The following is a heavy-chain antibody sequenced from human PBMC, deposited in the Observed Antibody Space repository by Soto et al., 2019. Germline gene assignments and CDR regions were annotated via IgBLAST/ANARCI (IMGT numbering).Heavy chain of an antibody. CDR2: IYYSGST. Sequence: QVQLQESGPGLVKPSQTLSLTCTVSGGSISSGGYYWSWIRQHPGKGLEWIGYIYYSGSTYYNPSLKSRVTLSVDTSKIRFALKLSSVTAADTAVYCCARGPGTMAKIDYWGQGTLVTVSS. V-gene: IGHV4-31*03. CDR3: ARGPGTMAKIDY. CDR1: GGSISSGGYY. J-gene: IGHJ4*02. D-gene: IGHD3-10*01.